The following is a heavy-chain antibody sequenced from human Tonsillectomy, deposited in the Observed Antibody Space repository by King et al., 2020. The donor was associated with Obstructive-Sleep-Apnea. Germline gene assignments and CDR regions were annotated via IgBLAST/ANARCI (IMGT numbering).Heavy chain of an antibody. CDR3: ARGVGKLERPPDY. D-gene: IGHD1-1*01. Sequence: VQLVESGGVVVQPGRSLRLSCAASGFTFISYGMHWVRQAPGKGLEWVAGIWYDGSNKYYADSVKGRFTISRDNSKNTLYLQMNSLRAEDTAVYYCARGVGKLERPPDYWGQGTLVTVSS. CDR1: GFTFISYG. CDR2: IWYDGSNK. V-gene: IGHV3-33*01. J-gene: IGHJ4*02.